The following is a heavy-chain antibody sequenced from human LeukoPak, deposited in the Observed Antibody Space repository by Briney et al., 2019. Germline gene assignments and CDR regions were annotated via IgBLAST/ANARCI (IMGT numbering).Heavy chain of an antibody. CDR2: ISDSGDGT. V-gene: IGHV3-23*01. CDR1: GFTFRTYA. CDR3: XKXKAXGSWHTPSDF. D-gene: IGHD6-13*01. J-gene: IGHJ4*02. Sequence: PGGSLRLSCAASGFTFRTYAMSWVRQAPGKGLEWVSGISDSGDGTYYAESVKGRFTISRDNSKNTVFLQMNSLRADDTAKYYCXKXKAXGSWHTPSDFWGQGTLVTVSS.